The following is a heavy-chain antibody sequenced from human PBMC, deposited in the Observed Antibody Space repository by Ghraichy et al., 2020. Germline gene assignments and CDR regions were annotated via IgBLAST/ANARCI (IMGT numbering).Heavy chain of an antibody. CDR1: GYTFTSYG. Sequence: ASVKVSCKASGYTFTSYGINWVRQAPGQGLEWMGWISAYNGNTNYAQKLQGRVTMTTDTSTSTAYMELRSLRSDDTAVYYCARDRRSRGYSYGHTPNFDYWGQGTLVTVSS. CDR2: ISAYNGNT. V-gene: IGHV1-18*01. CDR3: ARDRRSRGYSYGHTPNFDY. J-gene: IGHJ4*02. D-gene: IGHD5-18*01.